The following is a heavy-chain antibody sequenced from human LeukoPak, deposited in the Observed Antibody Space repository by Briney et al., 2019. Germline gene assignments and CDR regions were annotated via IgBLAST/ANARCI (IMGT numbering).Heavy chain of an antibody. V-gene: IGHV3-23*01. Sequence: GGSLRLSCAASGFTFGTYAMSWVRQAPGKGLEWISAISGSGGSTYYADSVKGRFTISRDNSKNTLYLQMNSLRAEDTAVYYCAKQLGYCSDGSCYFPYWGQGTLVTVSS. CDR1: GFTFGTYA. D-gene: IGHD2-15*01. CDR3: AKQLGYCSDGSCYFPY. J-gene: IGHJ4*02. CDR2: ISGSGGST.